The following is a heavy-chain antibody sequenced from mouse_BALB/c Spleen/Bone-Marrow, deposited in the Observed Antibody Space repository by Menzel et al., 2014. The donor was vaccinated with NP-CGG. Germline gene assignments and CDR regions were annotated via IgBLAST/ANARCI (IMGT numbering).Heavy chain of an antibody. CDR3: ARGCEMDY. Sequence: QVQLQQPGPQLVRPGASVKISCKASGYSFTSYWMHWVKQRPGQGLEWIGMIDPSDSETRLNQKFKDKATLTVDKSSSTAYMQLSSPTCEDSAVYYCARGCEMDYWGQATSLTV. J-gene: IGHJ4*01. V-gene: IGHV1S127*01. CDR1: GYSFTSYW. CDR2: IDPSDSET.